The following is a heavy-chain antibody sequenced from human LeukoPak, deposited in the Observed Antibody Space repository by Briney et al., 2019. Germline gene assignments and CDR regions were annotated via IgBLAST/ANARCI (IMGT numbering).Heavy chain of an antibody. D-gene: IGHD3-22*01. Sequence: GGSLRLSCAASGFTVSSNYMSWVRQAPGKGLEWVSVIYSGGSTYYADSVKGRFTISRDNSKNTLYLRMNSLRAEDTAVYYCARDHYYYDSSGYLVYWGQGTLVTVSS. CDR1: GFTVSSNY. J-gene: IGHJ4*02. CDR2: IYSGGST. CDR3: ARDHYYYDSSGYLVY. V-gene: IGHV3-66*01.